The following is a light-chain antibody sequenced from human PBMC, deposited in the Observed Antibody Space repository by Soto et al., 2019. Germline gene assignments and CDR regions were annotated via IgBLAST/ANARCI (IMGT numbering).Light chain of an antibody. CDR3: QSYDSSLSGSRV. CDR2: GNS. CDR1: SSNIGAGYD. Sequence: QSVLTQPPSVSGAPGQGVTISCTGSSSNIGAGYDVHWYQQLPGTAPKLLIYGNSNRPSGVPDRFSGPKSGTSASLAITGLQAEDEADYYCQSYDSSLSGSRVFGTGTKVTVL. J-gene: IGLJ1*01. V-gene: IGLV1-40*01.